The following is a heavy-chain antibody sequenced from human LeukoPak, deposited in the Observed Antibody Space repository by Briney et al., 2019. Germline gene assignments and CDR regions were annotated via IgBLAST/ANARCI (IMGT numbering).Heavy chain of an antibody. V-gene: IGHV1-24*01. CDR3: TTREIVVEPAQTSMVRGVLWRSDF. J-gene: IGHJ4*01. CDR1: GDTLTELS. D-gene: IGHD3-10*01. CDR2: FDPKEGER. Sequence: ASVKVSCKVSGDTLTELSMHWVRPAPGKGLEWMGGFDPKEGERVYAQNFQGRFTMTQDTSSGTAYMELNSLRSEDTAVYYCTTREIVVEPAQTSMVRGVLWRSDFWGHGTLVTVSS.